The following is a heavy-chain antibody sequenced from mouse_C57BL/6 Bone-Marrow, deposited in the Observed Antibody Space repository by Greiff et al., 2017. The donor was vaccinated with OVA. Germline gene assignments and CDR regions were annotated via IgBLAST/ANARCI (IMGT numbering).Heavy chain of an antibody. Sequence: EVQLQQSGPGLVKPSQSLSLTCSVTGYFITSGYYWNWIRQFPGNKLEWMGYISYDGSNNYNPSLKNRISITRDTSKNQFFLKLNSVTTEDTATYYCAITTVVATDYWGQGTSVTVSS. V-gene: IGHV3-6*01. CDR2: ISYDGSN. D-gene: IGHD1-1*01. CDR1: GYFITSGYY. CDR3: AITTVVATDY. J-gene: IGHJ4*01.